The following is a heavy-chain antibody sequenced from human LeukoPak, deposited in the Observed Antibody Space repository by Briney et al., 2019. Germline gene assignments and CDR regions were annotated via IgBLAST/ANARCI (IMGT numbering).Heavy chain of an antibody. V-gene: IGHV4-59*01. CDR1: GGSISSYY. D-gene: IGHD3-22*01. CDR3: ARRFDSSGYLDAFDI. Sequence: SETLSLTCTVSGGSISSYYWSWIRQPPGKGLEWIGYIYYSGSTNYNPSLKSRVTISVDTSKNQFSLKLSSVTAADTAVYYCARRFDSSGYLDAFDIWGQGTMVTVSS. J-gene: IGHJ3*02. CDR2: IYYSGST.